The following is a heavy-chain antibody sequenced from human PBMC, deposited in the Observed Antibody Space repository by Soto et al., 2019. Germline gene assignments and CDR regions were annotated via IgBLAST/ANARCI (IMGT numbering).Heavy chain of an antibody. CDR2: IYYLGRT. D-gene: IGHD1-20*01. CDR1: GGSISTGDYY. V-gene: IGHV4-30-4*01. J-gene: IGHJ4*02. CDR3: DSVSIIGFSFDY. Sequence: QVQLQESGPGLVKPSQTLSLTCTVSGGSISTGDYYWSWIRRPPGKAMEGVGYIYYLGRTYYNPSLKSRFTISLHTSKSQCYLKLSSVTAAATAVYYCDSVSIIGFSFDYWGQVTLVTVS.